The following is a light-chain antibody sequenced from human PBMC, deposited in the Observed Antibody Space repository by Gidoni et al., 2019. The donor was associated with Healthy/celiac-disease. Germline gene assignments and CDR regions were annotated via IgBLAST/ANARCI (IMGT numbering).Light chain of an antibody. CDR3: QQSYSTPST. V-gene: IGKV1-39*01. CDR1: QSISSY. J-gene: IGKJ5*01. Sequence: DIQMTLSPSSLSASVGDRVTITCRASQSISSYLKWYQQKPGKAPKRLIYAASSLQSGVTSRFSGSGSGTDFTITISSLQPEDVATYYCQQSYSTPSTFGQGTRLEIK. CDR2: AAS.